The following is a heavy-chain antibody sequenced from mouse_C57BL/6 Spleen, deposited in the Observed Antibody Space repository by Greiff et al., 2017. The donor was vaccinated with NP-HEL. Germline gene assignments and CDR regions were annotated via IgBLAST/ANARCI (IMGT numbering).Heavy chain of an antibody. D-gene: IGHD2-4*01. Sequence: EVMLVESGGGLVKPGGSLKLSCAASGFTFSDYGMHWVRQAPEKGLEWVAYISSGSSTIYYADTVKGRFTISRDNAKNTLFLQMTSLRSEDTAMYYCARGETYDYDGFAYWGQGTLVTVSA. J-gene: IGHJ3*01. CDR1: GFTFSDYG. V-gene: IGHV5-17*01. CDR3: ARGETYDYDGFAY. CDR2: ISSGSSTI.